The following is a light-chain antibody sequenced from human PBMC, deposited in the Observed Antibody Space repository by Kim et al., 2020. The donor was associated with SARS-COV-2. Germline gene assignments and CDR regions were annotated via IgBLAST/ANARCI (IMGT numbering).Light chain of an antibody. CDR1: KLGRKY. CDR3: QAWDSTAVV. J-gene: IGLJ2*01. V-gene: IGLV3-1*01. Sequence: SYELTQPPSVSVSPGQTASITCSGYKLGRKYSFWYQQKPGQSPVLVVYQDNRRPSGIPERFSGSNSGNTATLTITGTQAVDEADYYCQAWDSTAVVFGGGTQLTVL. CDR2: QDN.